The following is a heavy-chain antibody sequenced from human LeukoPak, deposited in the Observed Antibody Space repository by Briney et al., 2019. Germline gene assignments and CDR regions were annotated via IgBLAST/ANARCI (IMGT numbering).Heavy chain of an antibody. J-gene: IGHJ6*02. CDR2: ISSSSSYI. CDR1: GFTFSSYW. V-gene: IGHV3-21*01. CDR3: ARDHLAAAGDYYYYYYGMDV. D-gene: IGHD6-13*01. Sequence: GGSLRLSCAASGFTFSSYWMSWVRQAPGKGLEWVSSISSSSSYIYYADSVKGRFTISRDNAKNSLYLQMNSLRAEDTAVYYCARDHLAAAGDYYYYYYGMDVWGQGTTVTVSS.